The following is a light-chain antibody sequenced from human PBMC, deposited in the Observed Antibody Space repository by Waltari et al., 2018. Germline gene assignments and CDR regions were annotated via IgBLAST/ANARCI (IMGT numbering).Light chain of an antibody. CDR1: SSNIGGNI. Sequence: QSVLTQPPSVSGPPGQRVTISCSGSSSNIGGNILSWYQHHPVTAPKLLIYRNDQRRSAVVDRLSGSKYGTSAALAISGLQSEDEAADYCAAWDGGLNGRWIFGGGTKLTVL. CDR2: RND. J-gene: IGLJ2*01. CDR3: AAWDGGLNGRWI. V-gene: IGLV1-44*01.